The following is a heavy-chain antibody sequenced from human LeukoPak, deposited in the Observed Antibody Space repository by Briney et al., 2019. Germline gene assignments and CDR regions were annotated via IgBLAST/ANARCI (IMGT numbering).Heavy chain of an antibody. D-gene: IGHD2-2*01. CDR2: ISYDGSNK. J-gene: IGHJ6*03. Sequence: GRSLRLSCAASGFTFSSYAIHWVPQTPDKGLEWVAVISYDGSNKYYADSVKGRSTISRDNSKNTLYLQMNSLRAADTAVYYCARDGVYCSSTSCSSGSYYYYYYMDVWGKGTTVTVSS. CDR3: ARDGVYCSSTSCSSGSYYYYYYMDV. V-gene: IGHV3-33*05. CDR1: GFTFSSYA.